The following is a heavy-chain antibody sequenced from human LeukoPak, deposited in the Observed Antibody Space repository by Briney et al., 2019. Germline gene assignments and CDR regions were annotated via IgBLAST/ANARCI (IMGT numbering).Heavy chain of an antibody. CDR1: GFTFTSYA. D-gene: IGHD2-15*01. Sequence: ASVKVSCKAAGFTFTSYAINWVRQAPGQGLEWMGWINTNTGNPTYAQGFTGRFVFSLDTSVSTAYLQISSLKAEDTAVYYCARGGSSFGRREADYWGQGTLVTVSS. CDR2: INTNTGNP. V-gene: IGHV7-4-1*02. CDR3: ARGGSSFGRREADY. J-gene: IGHJ4*02.